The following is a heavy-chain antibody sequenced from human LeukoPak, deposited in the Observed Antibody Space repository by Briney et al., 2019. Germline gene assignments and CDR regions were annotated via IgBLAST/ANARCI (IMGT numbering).Heavy chain of an antibody. Sequence: SETLSLTCAVYGGSFSGYYWSWIRQAPGKGLEWIGTIDYSGTSHYNPSLKSRVTMSVDTSKNQVSLSLSSMTAADTADYYCATPNSGRFYYLDYWGQGILVTVSS. CDR1: GGSFSGYY. D-gene: IGHD1-26*01. J-gene: IGHJ4*02. CDR3: ATPNSGRFYYLDY. V-gene: IGHV4-34*01. CDR2: IDYSGTS.